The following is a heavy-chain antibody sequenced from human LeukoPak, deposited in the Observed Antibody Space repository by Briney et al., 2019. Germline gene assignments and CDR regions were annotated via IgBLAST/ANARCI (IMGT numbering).Heavy chain of an antibody. CDR1: GFTFSSYS. Sequence: GGSLRLSCAASGFTFSSYSMNWVRQAPGKGLEWVSSISSSSSYIYYADSVRGRFSISRANPKNTVYLQMNSLRVEDTAIYYCAKLFCTGGRCYSNPFDYWGQGTLVTVSS. D-gene: IGHD2-15*01. CDR2: ISSSSSYI. J-gene: IGHJ4*02. V-gene: IGHV3-21*04. CDR3: AKLFCTGGRCYSNPFDY.